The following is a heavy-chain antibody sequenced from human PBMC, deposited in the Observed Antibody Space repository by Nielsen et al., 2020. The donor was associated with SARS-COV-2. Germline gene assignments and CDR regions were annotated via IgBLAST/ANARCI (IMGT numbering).Heavy chain of an antibody. CDR1: GASISSSPYY. CDR2: IYYTGST. Sequence: SETLSLTCNVAGASISSSPYYWGWIRQPPGKGLEWIGSIYYTGSTYYNPALKSRVTISVDTSKNQFSLKLSSVTAADTAVYYCARVGGYSYGYSDFDYWGQGTLVTVSS. J-gene: IGHJ4*02. D-gene: IGHD5-18*01. V-gene: IGHV4-39*07. CDR3: ARVGGYSYGYSDFDY.